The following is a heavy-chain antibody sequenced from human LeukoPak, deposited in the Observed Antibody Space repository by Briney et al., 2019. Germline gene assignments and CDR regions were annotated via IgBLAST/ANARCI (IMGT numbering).Heavy chain of an antibody. CDR1: GFTFSAYS. D-gene: IGHD2-8*01. V-gene: IGHV3-48*01. CDR2: ISSGSSTI. CDR3: ARGEQDIVLGYYYYYYMDV. J-gene: IGHJ6*03. Sequence: GGSLRLSCAASGFTFSAYSMNWVRQAPGKGLEWVSYISSGSSTIFYADSVKGRFTISRDNAKNSLYLQMNSLRAEDTAVYYCARGEQDIVLGYYYYYYMDVWGKGTTVTVSS.